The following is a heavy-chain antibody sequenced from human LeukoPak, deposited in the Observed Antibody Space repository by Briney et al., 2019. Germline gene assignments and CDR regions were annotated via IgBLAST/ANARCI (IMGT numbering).Heavy chain of an antibody. CDR3: ARGFETGSIDY. CDR1: GGSISSYC. J-gene: IGHJ4*02. D-gene: IGHD3-9*01. Sequence: SETLSLTCTVSGGSISSYCWSWIRQPPGKGLEWIGYIYYSGRTNYSPSLKSRVTISVVTSKNQFSLKLSSVTAADTAVYYCARGFETGSIDYWGQGTLVTVSS. CDR2: IYYSGRT. V-gene: IGHV4-59*01.